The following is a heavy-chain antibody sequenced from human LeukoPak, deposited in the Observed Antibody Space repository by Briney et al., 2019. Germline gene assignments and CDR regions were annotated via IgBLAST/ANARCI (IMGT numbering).Heavy chain of an antibody. D-gene: IGHD1-14*01. Sequence: GGSLRLSCAASGFTFSSYWMSWVRQAPGKGLEWVANIKQDGSEKYYVDSVKGRFTISRDNAKNSLYLQMNSLRAEDTAVYYCARDNRAWGYYYGMDVWGQGTTVTVSS. CDR1: GFTFSSYW. J-gene: IGHJ6*02. V-gene: IGHV3-7*01. CDR3: ARDNRAWGYYYGMDV. CDR2: IKQDGSEK.